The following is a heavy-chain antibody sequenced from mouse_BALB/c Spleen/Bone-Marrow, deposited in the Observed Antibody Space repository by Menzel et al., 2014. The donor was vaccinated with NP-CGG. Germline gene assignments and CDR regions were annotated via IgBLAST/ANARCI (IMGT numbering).Heavy chain of an antibody. V-gene: IGHV2-6-4*01. Sequence: VMLVESGPGLVAPSQSLSITCTVSGFSLSRYNVHWVRQPPGKGLEWLGMIWNGGSTDYNSALKSRLSISKDNSKSQVFLKMNSLQTDDTAMYYCARNYYGIPYYFDYWSQGTTLTVSS. J-gene: IGHJ2*01. CDR1: GFSLSRYN. CDR3: ARNYYGIPYYFDY. CDR2: IWNGGST. D-gene: IGHD1-1*01.